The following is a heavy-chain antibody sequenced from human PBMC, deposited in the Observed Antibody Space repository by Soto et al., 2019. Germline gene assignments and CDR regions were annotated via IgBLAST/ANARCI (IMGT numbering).Heavy chain of an antibody. D-gene: IGHD2-15*01. CDR3: AKDKVCSGGSCYYDY. CDR1: EFTFGSYT. CDR2: INGGGGST. V-gene: IGHV3-23*01. Sequence: EVQLLEAGGDLIQPGGSLSPSCAASEFTFGSYTMTWVRQAPGKGREWVSAINGGGGSTYYADSVKGRFTISRDNSKDTLYLQMNSLRAEDTAVYYCAKDKVCSGGSCYYDYWGQGTLVTVSS. J-gene: IGHJ4*02.